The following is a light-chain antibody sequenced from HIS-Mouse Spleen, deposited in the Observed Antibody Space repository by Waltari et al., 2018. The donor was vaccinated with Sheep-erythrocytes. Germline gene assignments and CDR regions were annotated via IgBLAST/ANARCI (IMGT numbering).Light chain of an antibody. CDR3: SSYAGSNNWV. CDR2: EVS. V-gene: IGLV2-8*01. Sequence: QSALTQPRSVSGSPGQSVTISCTGTSSEVGGYNHVARYQQHPGKAPKRRIYEVSKRPSGVPDRFSGSKSGNTASLTVSGLQAEDEADYYCSSYAGSNNWVFGGGTKLTVL. CDR1: SSEVGGYNH. J-gene: IGLJ3*02.